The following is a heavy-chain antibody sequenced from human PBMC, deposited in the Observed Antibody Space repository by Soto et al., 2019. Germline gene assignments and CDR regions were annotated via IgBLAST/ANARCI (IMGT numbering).Heavy chain of an antibody. CDR1: AFTFNNYA. J-gene: IGHJ4*02. V-gene: IGHV3-23*01. CDR2: IGGSGRTT. Sequence: EVQLLESGGGLVQPGGSLSLSCEASAFTFNNYAMSWVRQAPGKGLEWVSGIGGSGRTTYYADSVKGRFTISRDNSNNTLFLQMNSLRAEDTAADYYAESRYSDSSGDFYDYWGQGTLVTVSS. D-gene: IGHD3-22*01. CDR3: AESRYSDSSGDFYDY.